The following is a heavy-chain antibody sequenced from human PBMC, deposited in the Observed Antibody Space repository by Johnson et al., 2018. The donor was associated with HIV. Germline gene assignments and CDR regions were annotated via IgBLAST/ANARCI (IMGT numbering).Heavy chain of an antibody. J-gene: IGHJ3*02. Sequence: QVQLVESGGGVVQPGRSLRLSCAASGFTFSSYGMHWVRQAPGKGLEWAAVISYDGSNKYYADSVRGRFTLSRDNSKNTVYLQMNSLRAEDTAVYYCAKDQYRKLTTVAGIWGQGTMVTVSS. D-gene: IGHD4-17*01. V-gene: IGHV3-30*18. CDR3: AKDQYRKLTTVAGI. CDR1: GFTFSSYG. CDR2: ISYDGSNK.